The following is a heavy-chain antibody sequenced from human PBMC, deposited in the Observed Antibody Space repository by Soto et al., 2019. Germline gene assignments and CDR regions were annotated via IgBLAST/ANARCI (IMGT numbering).Heavy chain of an antibody. CDR3: ERDQTWALDY. Sequence: GGSLRLSCAASGFTFSSYSMNWVRQAPGKGLEWVSYISSSSSTIYYADSVKGRFTISRDNAKNSLYLQINSLRVDDTAVYYCERDQTWALDYWGQGVTVSS. J-gene: IGHJ4*02. CDR2: ISSSSSTI. D-gene: IGHD3-16*01. V-gene: IGHV3-48*01. CDR1: GFTFSSYS.